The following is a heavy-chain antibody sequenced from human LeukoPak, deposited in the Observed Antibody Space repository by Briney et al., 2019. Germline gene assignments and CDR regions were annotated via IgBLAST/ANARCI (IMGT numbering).Heavy chain of an antibody. CDR2: IDVTTGGS. Sequence: QPGGSLRLSCAASGFTLTTYAMSWVRQAPGKGLEWVSTIDVTTGGSYYADSVKGRSTISRDTFQNTLYLQLNSLRVDDTAVYYCAKVNYYQPYFWGQGTLVTVSS. V-gene: IGHV3-23*01. D-gene: IGHD2-2*01. CDR1: GFTLTTYA. CDR3: AKVNYYQPYF. J-gene: IGHJ4*02.